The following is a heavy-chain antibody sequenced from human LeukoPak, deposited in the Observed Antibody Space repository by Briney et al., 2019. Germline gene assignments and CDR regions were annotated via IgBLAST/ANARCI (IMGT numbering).Heavy chain of an antibody. CDR3: ARDSYGDYSAFDY. V-gene: IGHV3-20*04. CDR2: INWNGGST. Sequence: GGSLRLSCAASGFTFDDYGMSWVRQVPGKGLEWGSGINWNGGSTGYADSVKGRFTISRDNDKNLLYLQMNSLRAEDTAFYYCARDSYGDYSAFDYWGQGTLVTVSS. D-gene: IGHD4-17*01. J-gene: IGHJ4*02. CDR1: GFTFDDYG.